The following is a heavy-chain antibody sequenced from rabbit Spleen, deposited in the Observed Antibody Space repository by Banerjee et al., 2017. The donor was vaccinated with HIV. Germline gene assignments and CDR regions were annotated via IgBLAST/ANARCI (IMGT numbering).Heavy chain of an antibody. V-gene: IGHV1S40*01. D-gene: IGHD1-1*01. CDR2: IYAGSGYT. J-gene: IGHJ6*01. Sequence: QSLEESGGDLVKPETSLTLTCTASGFTLSGSWMCWVRQAPGKGLEWIGCIYAGSGYTYYATWAKGRFTISKTSSTTVTLQMTSLTAADTATYFCARHNGGYDFWGPGTLVTVS. CDR3: ARHNGGYDF. CDR1: GFTLSGSW.